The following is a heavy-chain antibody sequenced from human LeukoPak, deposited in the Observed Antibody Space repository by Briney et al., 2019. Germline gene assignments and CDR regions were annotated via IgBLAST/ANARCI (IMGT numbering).Heavy chain of an antibody. D-gene: IGHD3-10*01. CDR1: GGSINDYY. Sequence: PSETLSLTCTVSGGSINDYYWNWLRQPPGEGLEWIGFIYYRGTTNNNTSLKSRVTTSIDTSKKQSSLNLSSVTAADTAIYYCAGVFSGRRPFELWGQGILVTVSS. J-gene: IGHJ4*02. V-gene: IGHV4-59*03. CDR2: IYYRGTT. CDR3: AGVFSGRRPFEL.